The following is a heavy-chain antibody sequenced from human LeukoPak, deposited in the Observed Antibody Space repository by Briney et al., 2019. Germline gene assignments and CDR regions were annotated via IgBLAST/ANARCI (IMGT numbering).Heavy chain of an antibody. J-gene: IGHJ4*02. D-gene: IGHD3-10*01. V-gene: IGHV4-34*01. CDR1: GGSFSNYY. CDR2: INHSGST. Sequence: SETLSLTCAVYGGSFSNYYWSWIRQPPGKGLEWIGEINHSGSTNYNPSLKSRVTISVDTSKNQFSLKLSSVTAADTAVYYCARGLYYYVSGSYFRYWGQGTLVTVSS. CDR3: ARGLYYYVSGSYFRY.